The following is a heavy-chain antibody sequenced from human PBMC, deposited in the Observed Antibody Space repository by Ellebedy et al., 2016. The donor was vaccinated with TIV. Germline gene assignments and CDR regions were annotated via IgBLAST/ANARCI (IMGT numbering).Heavy chain of an antibody. CDR3: ATYIAGYSGRGG. V-gene: IGHV4-30-4*01. J-gene: IGHJ4*02. CDR1: GGSISSGNHH. D-gene: IGHD2-15*01. CDR2: TYYSGST. Sequence: SETLSLXXTVSGGSISSGNHHCSWIRPPPGEGLEWLGYTYYSGSTQYNPSLGSRVSILVDTSKNQFSLKLSSVTAADTAVYYCATYIAGYSGRGGWGQGTLVTVSS.